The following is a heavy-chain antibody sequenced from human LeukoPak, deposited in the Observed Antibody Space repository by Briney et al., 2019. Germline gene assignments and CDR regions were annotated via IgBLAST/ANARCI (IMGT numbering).Heavy chain of an antibody. V-gene: IGHV4-34*01. CDR1: GGSFSGYY. CDR3: TRSRSITMVRGVRRGWSDP. D-gene: IGHD3-10*01. J-gene: IGHJ5*02. Sequence: SETLSLTCAVYGGSFSGYYWSWIRQPPGKGLEWIGEINHSGSTNYNPSLKSRVTISVDTSKNQFSLKLSSVTAADTAVYYCTRSRSITMVRGVRRGWSDPWGQGTLVTVSS. CDR2: INHSGST.